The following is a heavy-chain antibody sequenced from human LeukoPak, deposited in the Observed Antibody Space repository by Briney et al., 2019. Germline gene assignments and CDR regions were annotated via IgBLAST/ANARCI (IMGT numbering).Heavy chain of an antibody. J-gene: IGHJ4*02. CDR1: GFTFSSYA. V-gene: IGHV3-30*14. CDR2: ISYDGSNK. D-gene: IGHD4-17*01. Sequence: PGGSLRLSCAASGFTFSSYAMHWVRQAPGKGLEWVAVISYDGSNKYYADSVKGRFTISRDNSKNMLYLQMGSLRAEDMALYYCARDSMTTVTTYTFGDYWGQGTLVTVSS. CDR3: ARDSMTTVTTYTFGDY.